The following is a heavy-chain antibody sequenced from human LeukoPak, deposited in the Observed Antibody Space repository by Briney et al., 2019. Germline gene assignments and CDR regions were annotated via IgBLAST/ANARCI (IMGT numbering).Heavy chain of an antibody. CDR2: MSPDGNKK. V-gene: IGHV3-30-3*01. CDR3: ARDLNGRYTLDY. D-gene: IGHD3-10*01. CDR1: GFTFSDYN. J-gene: IGHJ4*02. Sequence: PGGSLRLSCAASGFTFSDYNMHWVRQTPGKGLDWVALMSPDGNKKYYADSVKGRFTISRDNSKNTVDLQLNSLRAEDTAVYYCARDLNGRYTLDYCGQETLLTVSS.